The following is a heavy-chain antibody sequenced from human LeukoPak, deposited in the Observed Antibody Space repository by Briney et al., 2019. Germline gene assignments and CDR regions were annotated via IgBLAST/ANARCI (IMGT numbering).Heavy chain of an antibody. Sequence: PGGSLRLSCAVSGFTASSNYMSWVRQAPGKGLEWVSIIYSDGSTYYADSVKGRFTISRDNSKNTLSLQMNSLRAEDTAVYYCYRIAAAPVNAFDIWGQGTMVTVSS. CDR1: GFTASSNY. V-gene: IGHV3-66*02. CDR2: IYSDGST. CDR3: YRIAAAPVNAFDI. D-gene: IGHD6-6*01. J-gene: IGHJ3*02.